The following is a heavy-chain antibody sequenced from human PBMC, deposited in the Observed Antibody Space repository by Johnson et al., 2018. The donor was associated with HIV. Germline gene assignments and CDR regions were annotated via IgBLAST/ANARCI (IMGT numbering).Heavy chain of an antibody. V-gene: IGHV3-20*04. D-gene: IGHD3-10*01. CDR1: GFTVSSNY. Sequence: VQLVESGGGVVQPGRSLRLSCAASGFTVSSNYMSWVRQAPGKGLEWVSGINWNGGSTGYADSVKGRFTISRDNAKNSLYLQMNSLRAEDTAVYYCARLFYYEAFDIWGQGTMVTVSS. J-gene: IGHJ3*02. CDR3: ARLFYYEAFDI. CDR2: INWNGGST.